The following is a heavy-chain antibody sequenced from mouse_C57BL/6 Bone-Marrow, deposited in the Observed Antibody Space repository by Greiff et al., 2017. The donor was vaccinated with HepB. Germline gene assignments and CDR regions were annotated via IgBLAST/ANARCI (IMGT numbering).Heavy chain of an antibody. V-gene: IGHV3-6*01. CDR2: ISYDGSN. CDR3: ARGIGGYYAWFAY. J-gene: IGHJ3*01. CDR1: GYSITSGYY. Sequence: DVKLQESGPGLVKPSQSLSLTCSVTGYSITSGYYWNWIRQFPGNKLEWMGYISYDGSNNYNPSLKNRISITRDTSKNQFFLKLNSVTTEDTATYYCARGIGGYYAWFAYWGQGTLVTVSA. D-gene: IGHD2-3*01.